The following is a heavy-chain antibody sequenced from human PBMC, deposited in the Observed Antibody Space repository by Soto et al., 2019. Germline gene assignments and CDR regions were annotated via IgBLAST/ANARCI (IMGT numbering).Heavy chain of an antibody. V-gene: IGHV1-18*01. Sequence: ASVKVSCKASGYTFTSYGISWARQAPGQGLEWMGWISAYNGNTNYAQKLQGRVTMTTDTSTSTAYMELRSLRSDDTAVYYCARVDCSGGSCYFDYWGQGTLVTVSS. CDR1: GYTFTSYG. D-gene: IGHD2-15*01. CDR3: ARVDCSGGSCYFDY. CDR2: ISAYNGNT. J-gene: IGHJ4*02.